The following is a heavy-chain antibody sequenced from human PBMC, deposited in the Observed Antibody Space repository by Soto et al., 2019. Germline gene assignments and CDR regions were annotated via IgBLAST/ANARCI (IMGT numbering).Heavy chain of an antibody. CDR2: IYWNDEK. CDR3: AHRPWGYSGKVAD. CDR1: GFSLTTTAVG. J-gene: IGHJ4*02. D-gene: IGHD5-12*01. Sequence: SGPTLVNPTHTLTLTCTFSGFSLTTTAVGGGWIRQPPGKAPEWLALIYWNDEKLYSPSLKSRLTVPKDISKDQVVLKMNNVDPVDTGTYYCAHRPWGYSGKVADWGQGTLVTVSS. V-gene: IGHV2-5*01.